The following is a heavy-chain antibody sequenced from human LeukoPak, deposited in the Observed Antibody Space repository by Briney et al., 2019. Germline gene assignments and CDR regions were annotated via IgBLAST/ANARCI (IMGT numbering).Heavy chain of an antibody. CDR2: IYHSGST. Sequence: SETLSLTCTVSGYYISSGYYWGWIRQPPGKGLEWIGSIYHSGSTYYNPSLKSRVTISVDTSKNQFSLKLSSVTAADTAVYYCARDSRQYDSSGYYLHWGQGTLVTVSS. J-gene: IGHJ4*02. D-gene: IGHD3-22*01. CDR1: GYYISSGYY. V-gene: IGHV4-38-2*02. CDR3: ARDSRQYDSSGYYLH.